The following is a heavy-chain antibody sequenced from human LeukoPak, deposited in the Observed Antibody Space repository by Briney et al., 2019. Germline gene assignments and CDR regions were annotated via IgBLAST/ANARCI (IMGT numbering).Heavy chain of an antibody. J-gene: IGHJ4*02. CDR1: GGSISSYY. V-gene: IGHV4-59*12. D-gene: IGHD6-6*01. CDR2: IYYSGST. Sequence: SETLSLTCTVSGGSISSYYWSWIRQPPGKGLEWIGYIYYSGSTYYNPSLKSRVTISVDTSKNQFSLKLSSVTAADTAVYYCAREGYSSSSRNFDYWGQGTLVTVSS. CDR3: AREGYSSSSRNFDY.